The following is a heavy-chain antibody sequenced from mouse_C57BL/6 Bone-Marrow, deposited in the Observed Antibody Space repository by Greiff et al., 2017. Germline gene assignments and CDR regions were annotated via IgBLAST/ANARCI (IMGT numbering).Heavy chain of an antibody. Sequence: VQLQQPGAELVSPGSSVKLSCKASGYTFTSYWMDWVKQRPGQGLEWIGNIYPSDSETHYNQKFKDKATLTVDKSSSTAYMQLSSLTSEDSAVYYCAREFRAMDYWGQGTSVTVSS. J-gene: IGHJ4*01. CDR1: GYTFTSYW. V-gene: IGHV1-61*01. CDR3: AREFRAMDY. CDR2: IYPSDSET.